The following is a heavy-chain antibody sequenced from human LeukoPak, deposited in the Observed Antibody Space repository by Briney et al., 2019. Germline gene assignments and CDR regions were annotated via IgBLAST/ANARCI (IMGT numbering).Heavy chain of an antibody. J-gene: IGHJ4*02. CDR1: GSTFSSYS. V-gene: IGHV3-23*01. D-gene: IGHD1-26*01. Sequence: PGGSLRLSCAASGSTFSSYSMNWVRQAPGKGLRWVSGISGSGGNTYYADSVKGRFTVSRDNSKNTLYLQTNSLRAEDTAVYYCAKRGRGKVGADDYWGQGTLVTVSS. CDR3: AKRGRGKVGADDY. CDR2: ISGSGGNT.